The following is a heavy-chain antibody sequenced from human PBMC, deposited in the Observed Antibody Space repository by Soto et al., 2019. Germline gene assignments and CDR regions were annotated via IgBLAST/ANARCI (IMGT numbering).Heavy chain of an antibody. V-gene: IGHV4-4*02. Sequence: SETLSLTCAVSGGSINSRYWWSWVRQSPGKGMEWIGEIYHSGSTNYNPSLKSRVTISVDKSKNQFSLNLSSVTAADTAVYYCARDQNGSGNYYTRYFDYWGQGTLVTVS. CDR2: IYHSGST. CDR1: GGSINSRYW. D-gene: IGHD3-10*01. J-gene: IGHJ4*02. CDR3: ARDQNGSGNYYTRYFDY.